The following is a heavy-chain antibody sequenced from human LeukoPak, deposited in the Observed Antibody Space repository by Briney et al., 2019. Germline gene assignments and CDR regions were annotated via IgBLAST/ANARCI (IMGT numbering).Heavy chain of an antibody. V-gene: IGHV3-11*01. Sequence: GGSLRLSCAASGFTFSDYYMSWIRQAPGKGLEWVSYISSSGSTIYYADSVKGRFTISRDNAKNSLYLQMDSLRAEGTAVYYCARDSSGYTYYFDYWGQGTLVTVSS. CDR2: ISSSGSTI. CDR3: ARDSSGYTYYFDY. CDR1: GFTFSDYY. J-gene: IGHJ4*02. D-gene: IGHD3-22*01.